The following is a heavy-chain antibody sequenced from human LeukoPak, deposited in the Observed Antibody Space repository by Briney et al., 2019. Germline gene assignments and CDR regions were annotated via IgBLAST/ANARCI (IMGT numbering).Heavy chain of an antibody. V-gene: IGHV4-39*01. CDR3: ARGSAVVAADY. Sequence: SETLSLTCTVSGGSISSSSYYWGWIRQPPGKGLEWIGSIYYSGSTYYNPSLKSRVTISVDTSKNQFSLKLSSVTAADTAVYHCARGSAVVAADYWGQGTLVTVSS. J-gene: IGHJ4*02. D-gene: IGHD2-15*01. CDR2: IYYSGST. CDR1: GGSISSSSYY.